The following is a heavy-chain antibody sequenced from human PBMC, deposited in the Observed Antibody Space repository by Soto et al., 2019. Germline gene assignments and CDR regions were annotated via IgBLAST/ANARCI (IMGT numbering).Heavy chain of an antibody. V-gene: IGHV4-59*11. J-gene: IGHJ4*02. Sequence: QVQLQESGPGLVKPSETLSLTCSVSGGSISNHYWSWIRQPPGKGLEWIGYIYYNGNTNYNPSLKSRVTMSVDTSRNQISLKLTTVTAADTAVYYCTRANWYSEYWGRGTLVTVSS. CDR3: TRANWYSEY. D-gene: IGHD7-27*01. CDR2: IYYNGNT. CDR1: GGSISNHY.